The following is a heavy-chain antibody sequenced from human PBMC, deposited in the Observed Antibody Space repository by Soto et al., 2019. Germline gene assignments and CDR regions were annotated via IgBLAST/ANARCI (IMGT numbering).Heavy chain of an antibody. Sequence: SVKVSCKASGGTFSSYAISWVRQAPGQGLEWMGGIIPIFGTANYAQKFQGRVTITADESTSTAYMELSSLRSEDTAVYYCASGAMVRGVIITFFPWGQGTLVTVSS. CDR2: IIPIFGTA. D-gene: IGHD3-10*01. CDR3: ASGAMVRGVIITFFP. CDR1: GGTFSSYA. V-gene: IGHV1-69*13. J-gene: IGHJ5*02.